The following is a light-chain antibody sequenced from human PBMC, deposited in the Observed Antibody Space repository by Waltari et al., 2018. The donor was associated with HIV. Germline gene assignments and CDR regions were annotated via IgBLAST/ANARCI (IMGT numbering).Light chain of an antibody. CDR1: GSDIGGYNY. V-gene: IGLV2-14*03. Sequence: QSALTQSASVSGSPGQSITISCTGTGSDIGGYNYVSWYQPQPGKAPKLLIYDVTDRPSGISDRFSGSKSGNTASLTISGLQAEDEADYYCSSYTISSTVVFGGGTKLTVL. J-gene: IGLJ2*01. CDR3: SSYTISSTVV. CDR2: DVT.